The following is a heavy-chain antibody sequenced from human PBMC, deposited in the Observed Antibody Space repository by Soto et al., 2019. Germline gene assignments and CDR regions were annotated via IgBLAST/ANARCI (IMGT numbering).Heavy chain of an antibody. CDR2: ISYDGSNK. J-gene: IGHJ4*02. Sequence: PGGSLRLSCAASGFTFSSYGMHWVRQAPGKGLEWVAVISYDGSNKYYADSVKGRFTISRDNSKNTLYLQMNSLRAEDTAVYYCAKGTPIDYWGQGTLVTVSS. CDR1: GFTFSSYG. CDR3: AKGTPIDY. V-gene: IGHV3-30*18.